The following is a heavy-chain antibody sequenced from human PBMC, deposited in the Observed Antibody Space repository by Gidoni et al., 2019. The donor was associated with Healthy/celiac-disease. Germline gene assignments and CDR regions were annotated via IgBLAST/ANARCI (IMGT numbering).Heavy chain of an antibody. CDR2: IWYDGSNK. Sequence: QVQLVESGGGVVQPGRSLRLSCAASGFTFSSYGMPWVRQAPGKGLEWVAVIWYDGSNKYYADSVKGRFTIARDNSKNTLYLQMNSLRAEDTAVYYCARGSYYYDSSGYYAYYYYGMDVWGQGTTVTVSS. D-gene: IGHD3-22*01. CDR3: ARGSYYYDSSGYYAYYYYGMDV. V-gene: IGHV3-33*01. CDR1: GFTFSSYG. J-gene: IGHJ6*02.